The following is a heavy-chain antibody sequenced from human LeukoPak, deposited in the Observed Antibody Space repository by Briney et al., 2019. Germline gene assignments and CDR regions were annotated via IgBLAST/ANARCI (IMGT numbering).Heavy chain of an antibody. D-gene: IGHD2-15*01. CDR2: ISAYRGST. CDR1: GYTFSDYG. J-gene: IGHJ4*02. Sequence: ASVKVSCKASGYTFSDYGIIWVRQAPGQGLEWMGWISAYRGSTNYAQSLQGRVTMTTDTAASTAYMELSSLRSEDTAVYYCATGEAVVVAALFDYWGQGTLVTVSS. V-gene: IGHV1-18*01. CDR3: ATGEAVVVAALFDY.